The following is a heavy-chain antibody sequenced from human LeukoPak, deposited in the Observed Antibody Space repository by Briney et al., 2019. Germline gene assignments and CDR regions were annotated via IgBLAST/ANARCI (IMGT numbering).Heavy chain of an antibody. CDR1: EFTLSRYG. J-gene: IGHJ4*02. D-gene: IGHD2-2*01. CDR2: ISSNGGST. Sequence: GGSLRLSCSASEFTLSRYGMHWVRQAPGKGLEYVSGISSNGGSTNYADSVKGRFTISRDNSKNTLHLQMSSLRAEDTAVYYCVKGYCSSISCSLIDYGGQGTLVTVSS. CDR3: VKGYCSSISCSLIDY. V-gene: IGHV3-64D*06.